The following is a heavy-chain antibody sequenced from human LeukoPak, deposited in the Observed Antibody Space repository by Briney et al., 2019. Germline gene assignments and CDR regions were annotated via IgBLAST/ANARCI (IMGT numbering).Heavy chain of an antibody. CDR1: GDSISDTRYY. CDR2: IYYSGTT. CDR3: TRDPNELSGALDY. J-gene: IGHJ4*02. V-gene: IGHV4-39*07. D-gene: IGHD2/OR15-2a*01. Sequence: SETLSLTCTVSGDSISDTRYYWGWVRQPAGQGLEWMGSIYYSGTTYFNPPLRRRVTISVDSSNNQLSLRLSSVTAADTALYYCTRDPNELSGALDYWGQGILVTVSS.